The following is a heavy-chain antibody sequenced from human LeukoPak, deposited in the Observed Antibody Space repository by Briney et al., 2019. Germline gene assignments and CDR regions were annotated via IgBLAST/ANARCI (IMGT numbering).Heavy chain of an antibody. J-gene: IGHJ3*02. Sequence: PSETLSLTCTVSGGSISSSSYYWGWIRQPPGKGLEWIGSIYYSGSTYYNPSLKSRVTISVDTSKNQFSLKLSSVTAADTAVYYCARSRIVGAQGAFDIWGQGTMVTVSS. D-gene: IGHD1-26*01. CDR1: GGSISSSSYY. CDR2: IYYSGST. CDR3: ARSRIVGAQGAFDI. V-gene: IGHV4-39*01.